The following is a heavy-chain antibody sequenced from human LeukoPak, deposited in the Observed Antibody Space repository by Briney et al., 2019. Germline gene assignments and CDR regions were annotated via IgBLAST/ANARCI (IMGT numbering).Heavy chain of an antibody. J-gene: IGHJ4*02. CDR2: INPNSGGT. V-gene: IGHV1-2*06. CDR3: ASPLIVVVPAVDY. D-gene: IGHD2-2*01. CDR1: GYTFTSYY. Sequence: ASVKVSCKASGYTFTSYYMHWVRQAPGQGLEWMGRINPNSGGTNYAQKFQGRVTMTRDTSISTAYMELSRLRSDDTAVYYCASPLIVVVPAVDYWGQGTLVTVSS.